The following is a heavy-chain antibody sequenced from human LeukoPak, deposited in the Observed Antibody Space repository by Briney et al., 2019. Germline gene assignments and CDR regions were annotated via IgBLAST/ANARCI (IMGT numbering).Heavy chain of an antibody. Sequence: GGSLRLSCAASGFTFSSYSMNWVRQAPGKGLEWVSSISSSSSYIYYADSVKGRFTISRDNAKNSLYLQMNSLRAEDTAVYYCAREREQQLVHHRWFDPWGQGTLVTVSS. CDR3: AREREQQLVHHRWFDP. CDR2: ISSSSSYI. CDR1: GFTFSSYS. V-gene: IGHV3-21*04. J-gene: IGHJ5*02. D-gene: IGHD6-13*01.